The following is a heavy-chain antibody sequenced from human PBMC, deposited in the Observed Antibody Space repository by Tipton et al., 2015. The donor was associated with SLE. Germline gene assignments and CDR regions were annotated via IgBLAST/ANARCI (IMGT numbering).Heavy chain of an antibody. Sequence: GSLRLSCAASGFTFSSYSMNWVRQAPGKGLEWVSSISSSSSYIYYADSVKGRFTISRDNAKNSLYLQMNSLRAEDTAVYYCAKLRITMVRGANPHYFQHWGQGTLVTVSS. V-gene: IGHV3-21*04. CDR2: ISSSSSYI. CDR3: AKLRITMVRGANPHYFQH. D-gene: IGHD3-10*01. CDR1: GFTFSSYS. J-gene: IGHJ1*01.